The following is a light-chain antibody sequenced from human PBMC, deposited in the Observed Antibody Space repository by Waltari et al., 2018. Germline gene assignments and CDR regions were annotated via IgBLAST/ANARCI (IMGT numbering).Light chain of an antibody. J-gene: IGKJ2*01. Sequence: DIQMTQSPSSLSASVGDRVTIACRASQNIATFLNWYQHKPGKAPNLLIFLASNLQSGVPSRFSGSGSGTDFTLTINNLQPEDFATYYCQQSYNTPYSFGQGTKLEI. CDR2: LAS. CDR3: QQSYNTPYS. CDR1: QNIATF. V-gene: IGKV1-39*01.